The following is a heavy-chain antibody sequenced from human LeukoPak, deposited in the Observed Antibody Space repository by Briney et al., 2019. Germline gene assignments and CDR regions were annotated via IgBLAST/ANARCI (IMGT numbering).Heavy chain of an antibody. CDR3: ATHRGSGWPVALGY. D-gene: IGHD6-19*01. V-gene: IGHV1-2*02. CDR1: GYTFTGYY. CDR2: INPNSGGT. J-gene: IGHJ4*02. Sequence: ASVKVSRKASGYTFTGYYMHWVRQAPGQGLEWMGWINPNSGGTNYAQKFRGRVTMTRDTSISTAYMELSSLRAEDTAVYYCATHRGSGWPVALGYWGQGTLVTVSS.